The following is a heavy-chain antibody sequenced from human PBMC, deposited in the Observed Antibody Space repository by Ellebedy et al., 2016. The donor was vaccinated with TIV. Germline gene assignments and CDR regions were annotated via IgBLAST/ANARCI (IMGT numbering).Heavy chain of an antibody. Sequence: GESLKISXAASEFSVISNYMSWVRQAPGKGLEWVSVIYSNGGTDYADSVKGRFTISRDNLENTVTLQMNSLRPEDTAVYYCAKCGDPIRLVPVDHWGQGTQVTVSS. J-gene: IGHJ4*02. D-gene: IGHD2-21*01. V-gene: IGHV3-66*02. CDR3: AKCGDPIRLVPVDH. CDR1: EFSVISNY. CDR2: IYSNGGT.